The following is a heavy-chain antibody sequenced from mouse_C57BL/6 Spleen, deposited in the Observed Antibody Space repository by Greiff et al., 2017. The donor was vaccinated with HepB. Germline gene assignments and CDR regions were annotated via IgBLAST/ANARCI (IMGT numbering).Heavy chain of an antibody. CDR2: ISYSGST. J-gene: IGHJ4*01. V-gene: IGHV3-1*01. CDR1: GYSITSGYD. Sequence: ESGPRMVKPSQSLSLTCTVTGYSITSGYDWHWIRHFPGNKLEWMGYISYSGSTNYNPSLKSRISITHDTSKNHFFLKLNSVTTEDTATYYCARGGYGNFPMDYWGQGTSVTVSS. CDR3: ARGGYGNFPMDY. D-gene: IGHD2-1*01.